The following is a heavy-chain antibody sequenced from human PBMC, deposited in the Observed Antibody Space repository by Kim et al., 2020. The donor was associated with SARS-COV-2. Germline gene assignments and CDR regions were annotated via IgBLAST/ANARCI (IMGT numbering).Heavy chain of an antibody. Sequence: STSYAQKFQGRVTMTRDTSTSTVYMGLSSLRSEDTAVYYCARETGGPLDYWGQGTLVTVSS. CDR2: ST. D-gene: IGHD3-10*01. V-gene: IGHV1-46*01. J-gene: IGHJ4*02. CDR3: ARETGGPLDY.